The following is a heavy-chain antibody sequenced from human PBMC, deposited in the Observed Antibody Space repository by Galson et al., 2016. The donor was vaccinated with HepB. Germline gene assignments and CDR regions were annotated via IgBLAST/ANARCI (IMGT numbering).Heavy chain of an antibody. CDR3: AKWSSSYLYFEN. CDR2: IYPGDSDT. V-gene: IGHV5-51*03. D-gene: IGHD6-13*01. J-gene: IGHJ4*02. CDR1: GYSFTSYW. Sequence: QSGAEVKKPGGSLKISCTGSGYSFTSYWIAWVRQMPGEGLEWMGSIYPGDSDTRYTPSLQGQVTISAGKYINTAYLQWSSLKASDTAMYYCAKWSSSYLYFENWGRGTPVTVSS.